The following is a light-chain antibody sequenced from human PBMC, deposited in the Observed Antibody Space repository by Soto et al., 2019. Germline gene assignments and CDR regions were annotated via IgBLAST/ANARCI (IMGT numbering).Light chain of an antibody. Sequence: EIVLTQSPGTLSLSPGERATLSCRASQKIRSDYLAWFQQRPGLAPRLLIYGASKRASGIPDRFTGSGSGTDFVLTINRLEPEAFAVYYCQQYGKPPPYTFGQGTKLEI. CDR3: QQYGKPPPYT. V-gene: IGKV3-20*01. CDR1: QKIRSDY. CDR2: GAS. J-gene: IGKJ2*01.